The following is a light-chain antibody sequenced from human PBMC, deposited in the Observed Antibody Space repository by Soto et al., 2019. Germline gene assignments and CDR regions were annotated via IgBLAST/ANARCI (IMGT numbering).Light chain of an antibody. CDR1: NSSIGAGYD. Sequence: QSVLTQPPSVSGAPGQRVTISCTGSNSSIGAGYDVHWYQQLPGTAPKLLIYGNSNRPSGVPDRFSGSKSGTSASLAITGLQAEDEADYYCQSYDTSLSGFVVFGGGTKLTVL. J-gene: IGLJ2*01. V-gene: IGLV1-40*01. CDR2: GNS. CDR3: QSYDTSLSGFVV.